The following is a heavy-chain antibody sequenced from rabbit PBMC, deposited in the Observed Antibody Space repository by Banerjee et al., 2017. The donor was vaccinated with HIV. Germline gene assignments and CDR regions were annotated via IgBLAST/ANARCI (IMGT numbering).Heavy chain of an antibody. CDR3: ARDLAGVIGWNFGL. D-gene: IGHD4-1*01. CDR2: IYADSGST. V-gene: IGHV1S45*01. Sequence: QEQLVESGGGLVQPEGSLTLTCKASGFTLSNYWICWVRQAPGKGLEWIACIYADSGSTYYATWAKGRFTISKTSSTTVTLQMTSLTVADTATYFCARDLAGVIGWNFGLWGPGTLVTVS. CDR1: GFTLSNYW. J-gene: IGHJ4*01.